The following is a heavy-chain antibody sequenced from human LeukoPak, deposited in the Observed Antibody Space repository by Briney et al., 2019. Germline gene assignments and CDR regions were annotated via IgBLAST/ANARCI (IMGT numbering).Heavy chain of an antibody. CDR1: GGSISSYY. J-gene: IGHJ4*02. Sequence: SETLSLTCTVSGGSISSYYWSWIRQPAGKGLEWIGCIYYSGSTNYNPSLKSRVTISVDTSKNQFSLKLSSVTAADTAVYYCARRSTNSNFDYWGQGTLVTVSS. D-gene: IGHD1-1*01. CDR3: ARRSTNSNFDY. V-gene: IGHV4-59*08. CDR2: IYYSGST.